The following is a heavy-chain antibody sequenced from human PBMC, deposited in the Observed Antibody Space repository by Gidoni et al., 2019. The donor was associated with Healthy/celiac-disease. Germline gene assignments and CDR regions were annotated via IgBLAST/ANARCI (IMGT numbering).Heavy chain of an antibody. CDR2: IYTTGST. CDR3: ARELSEGSGSANYNWFDP. V-gene: IGHV4-4*07. J-gene: IGHJ5*02. Sequence: QVQLQESGPGLVKPSETLSRTCTVSGGAISRFYWSWIRQPAGKGLEWIGRIYTTGSTNYNPPLKSRVTMSVDTSKNQSSLKLSSVTAADTALYYCARELSEGSGSANYNWFDPWGQGTLVTVSS. D-gene: IGHD3-22*01. CDR1: GGAISRFY.